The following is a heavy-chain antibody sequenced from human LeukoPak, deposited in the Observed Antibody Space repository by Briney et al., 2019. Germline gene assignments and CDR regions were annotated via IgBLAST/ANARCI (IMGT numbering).Heavy chain of an antibody. Sequence: GGALRLSRVPSLFTLSTYWMNWVRHAPGKGLWWVANIKHDVSEKYHVDSVQGRFNLSRDSAKNTLCLQRNSLRAEDTAVYYCARAEWSNWYFDLWGRGTLVTVSS. D-gene: IGHD3-3*01. CDR2: IKHDVSEK. CDR1: LFTLSTYW. V-gene: IGHV3-7*03. CDR3: ARAEWSNWYFDL. J-gene: IGHJ2*01.